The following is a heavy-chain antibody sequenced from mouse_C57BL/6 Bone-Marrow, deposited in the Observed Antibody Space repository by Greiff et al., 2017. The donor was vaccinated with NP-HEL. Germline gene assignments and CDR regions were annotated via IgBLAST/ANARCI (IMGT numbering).Heavy chain of an antibody. Sequence: DVKLVESGGGLVQPGESLKLSCESNEYEFPSHDMSWVRKTPEKRLELVAAINSDGGSTYYPDTMERRFIISRDITKKTLYLQMRSLRSEDTALYYCARQGNYEYYYAMDYWGQGTSVTVSS. J-gene: IGHJ4*01. CDR2: INSDGGST. D-gene: IGHD2-1*01. V-gene: IGHV5-2*01. CDR3: ARQGNYEYYYAMDY. CDR1: EYEFPSHD.